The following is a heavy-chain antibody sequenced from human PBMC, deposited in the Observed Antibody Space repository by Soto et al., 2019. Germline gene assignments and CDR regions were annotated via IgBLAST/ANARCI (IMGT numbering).Heavy chain of an antibody. Sequence: QVQLQESGPGLVKPSQTLSLTCTVSGGSISSGGYYWSWIRQHPGKGLEWIGYIYYSGSTYYNPSLKSRVTIAVDTSKNQFSLKLSSVTAADTAVYYCARVLITMVRGVIMNWFDPWGQGTLVTVSS. V-gene: IGHV4-31*03. CDR3: ARVLITMVRGVIMNWFDP. CDR1: GGSISSGGYY. D-gene: IGHD3-10*01. CDR2: IYYSGST. J-gene: IGHJ5*02.